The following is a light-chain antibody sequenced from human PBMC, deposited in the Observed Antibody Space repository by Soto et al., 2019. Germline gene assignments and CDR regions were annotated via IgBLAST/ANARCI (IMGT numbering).Light chain of an antibody. J-gene: IGLJ3*02. CDR1: SSDVGVYNY. V-gene: IGLV2-14*01. CDR2: EVT. CDR3: SSYTSSSTSV. Sequence: QSALTQPASVSGSPGQSITISCTGTSSDVGVYNYVSWYQQHPGKAPKLMIFEVTSRPSGVSNRFSGSKSGNTASLTIFGLQAEDEADYYCSSYTSSSTSVFGGGTKHTVL.